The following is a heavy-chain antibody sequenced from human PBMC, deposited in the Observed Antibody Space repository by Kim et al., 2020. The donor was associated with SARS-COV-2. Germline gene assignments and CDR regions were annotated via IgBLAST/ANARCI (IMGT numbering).Heavy chain of an antibody. CDR1: GFTFSSYG. Sequence: GGSLRLSCAASGFTFSSYGMHWVRQAPGKGLEWVAVIWYDGSNKYYADSVKGRFTISRDNSKNTLYLQMNSLRAEDTAVYYCARDSPLFAEYGAYGDYWGQGTLVTVSS. CDR2: IWYDGSNK. J-gene: IGHJ4*02. CDR3: ARDSPLFAEYGAYGDY. D-gene: IGHD4-17*01. V-gene: IGHV3-33*01.